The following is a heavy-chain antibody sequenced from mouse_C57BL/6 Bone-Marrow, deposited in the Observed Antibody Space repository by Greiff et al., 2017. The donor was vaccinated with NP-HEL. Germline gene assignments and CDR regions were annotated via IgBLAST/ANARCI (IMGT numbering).Heavy chain of an antibody. D-gene: IGHD2-4*01. CDR2: IWSDGST. V-gene: IGHV2-6-1*01. J-gene: IGHJ4*01. CDR3: ARHNDFVYAMDY. CDR1: GFSLTSYG. Sequence: QVQLQQSGPGLVAPSQSLSITCTVSGFSLTSYGVHWVRQPPGKGLEWLVVIWSDGSTTYNSALKSRLSISKDNSKSQVFLKMNSLQTDDTAMYYCARHNDFVYAMDYWGQGTSVTVSS.